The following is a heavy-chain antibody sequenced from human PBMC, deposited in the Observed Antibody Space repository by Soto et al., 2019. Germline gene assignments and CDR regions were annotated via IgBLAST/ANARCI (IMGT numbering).Heavy chain of an antibody. CDR1: GGSISHYY. V-gene: IGHV4-59*01. CDR2: IYYSGSA. J-gene: IGHJ2*01. Sequence: QVQLQESGPGLVKPSETLSLTCTVSGGSISHYYWSWIRQPPGKGLEWIGYIYYSGSANYNPSLKSRVIISVDTSKNQFSLKLSSVTAADTGVYFCARGGSSWSGAWYFDLWGRGTLVTVSS. D-gene: IGHD6-13*01. CDR3: ARGGSSWSGAWYFDL.